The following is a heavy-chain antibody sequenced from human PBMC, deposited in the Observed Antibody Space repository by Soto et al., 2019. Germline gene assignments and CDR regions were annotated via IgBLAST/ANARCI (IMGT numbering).Heavy chain of an antibody. J-gene: IGHJ6*02. CDR3: ARRSHYDFWSGYYNYGMDV. CDR1: GGSISSSSYY. D-gene: IGHD3-3*01. Sequence: PSQSLSLTCAVSGGSISSSSYYWGCILQPPVKGLEWIGSIYYSGSTYYNPSLKSRVTISVDTSKNQFSLKLSSVTAADTAVYYCARRSHYDFWSGYYNYGMDVWGQGTTVTVSS. CDR2: IYYSGST. V-gene: IGHV4-39*01.